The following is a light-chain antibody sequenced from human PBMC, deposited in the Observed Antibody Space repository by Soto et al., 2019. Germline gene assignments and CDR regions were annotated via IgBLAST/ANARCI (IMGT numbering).Light chain of an antibody. CDR1: QSVSSSY. J-gene: IGKJ1*01. Sequence: EIVLTQSPGNLSLSPGERATLSCRASQSVSSSYLAWYQQKPGQAPRPLIYGASSRAIGIPDRFSGSGSGTDFTLTISRLEPEDFAVYYCQQYGSSPWTFGQGTKVESK. CDR2: GAS. CDR3: QQYGSSPWT. V-gene: IGKV3-20*01.